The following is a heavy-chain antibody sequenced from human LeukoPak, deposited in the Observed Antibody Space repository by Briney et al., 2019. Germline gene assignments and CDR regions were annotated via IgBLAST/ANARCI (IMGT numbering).Heavy chain of an antibody. Sequence: GGSLRLSCAASGFTFSSYAMSWVRQAPGKGLEWGLGISSTGGSTYYADSVKGRFTISRDNSKNPLYLHMNSLTAEDTAVYYCARGYSSLDPWGQGTLVTVSS. CDR3: ARGYSSLDP. J-gene: IGHJ5*02. CDR1: GFTFSSYA. V-gene: IGHV3-23*01. D-gene: IGHD6-19*01. CDR2: ISSTGGST.